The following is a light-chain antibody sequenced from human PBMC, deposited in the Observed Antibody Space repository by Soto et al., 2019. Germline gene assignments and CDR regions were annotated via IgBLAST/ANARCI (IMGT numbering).Light chain of an antibody. CDR1: SSDVGDYNF. J-gene: IGLJ2*01. Sequence: QSALTQPASVSGSPGQSITISCTGISSDVGDYNFVSWYQQHPGTAPKLMIYDVNYRPSGVSNRFSGSKSGNTASLTISWLQAEDEADYYCSSYRANSKLEVFGGGTQLTVL. CDR3: SSYRANSKLEV. CDR2: DVN. V-gene: IGLV2-14*03.